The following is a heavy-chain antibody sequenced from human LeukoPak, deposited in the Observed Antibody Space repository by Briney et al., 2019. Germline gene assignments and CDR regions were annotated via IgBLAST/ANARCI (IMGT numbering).Heavy chain of an antibody. CDR1: GYTFTSYD. CDR3: AREMPAAAGSDAFDI. Sequence: ASVKVSCKASGYTFTSYDINWVRQATGQGLEWMGWMNPNSGNTGYAQKLQGRVTMTADTSTSTAYMDLRSLRSDDTAVYYCAREMPAAAGSDAFDIWGQGTMVTVSS. CDR2: MNPNSGNT. V-gene: IGHV1-8*02. J-gene: IGHJ3*02. D-gene: IGHD6-13*01.